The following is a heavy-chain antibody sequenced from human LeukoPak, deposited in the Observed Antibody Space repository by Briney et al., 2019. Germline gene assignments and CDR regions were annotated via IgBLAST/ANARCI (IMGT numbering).Heavy chain of an antibody. CDR2: INSDGSST. J-gene: IGHJ4*02. CDR3: ARGGDYGGKGNFDY. CDR1: GFTFSSYW. D-gene: IGHD4-23*01. V-gene: IGHV3-74*01. Sequence: PGGSLRLSCAASGFTFSSYWMHWVRQAPGKWLVWVSRINSDGSSTSYADSVKGRFTISRDNAKNTLYLQMNSLRAEDTAVYYCARGGDYGGKGNFDYGGQGTLVTVSS.